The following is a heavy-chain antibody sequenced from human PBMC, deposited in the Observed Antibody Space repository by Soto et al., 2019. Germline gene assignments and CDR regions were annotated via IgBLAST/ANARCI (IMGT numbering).Heavy chain of an antibody. CDR1: GGSISSSNW. J-gene: IGHJ6*02. V-gene: IGHV4-4*02. Sequence: SETLSLTCAVSGGSISSSNWWSWVRQPPGKGLEWIGEIYHSGSTNYNPSLKSRVTISVDKSKNQFSLKLSSVTAADTAVYYCASSSYYDSSGDPYYYYGMEVWGQGTTVTVSS. CDR2: IYHSGST. D-gene: IGHD3-22*01. CDR3: ASSSYYDSSGDPYYYYGMEV.